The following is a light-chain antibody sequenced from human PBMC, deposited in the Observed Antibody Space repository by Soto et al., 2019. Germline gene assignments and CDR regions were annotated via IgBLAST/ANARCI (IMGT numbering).Light chain of an antibody. CDR1: QSLDSN. V-gene: IGKV3-15*01. CDR2: RAS. J-gene: IGKJ5*01. CDR3: QQYNDWPPTT. Sequence: MPQSPATLYVFPGERATLSCRASQSLDSNLAWYHQKPGQAPRLLIYRASSRAPGIPDRFSGSGSETEFTLTISNLQSEDSAVYYCQQYNDWPPTTFGQGTRPEIK.